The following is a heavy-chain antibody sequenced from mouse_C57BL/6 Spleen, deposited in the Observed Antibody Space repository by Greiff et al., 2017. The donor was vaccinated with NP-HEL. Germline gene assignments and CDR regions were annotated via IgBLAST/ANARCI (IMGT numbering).Heavy chain of an antibody. J-gene: IGHJ3*01. D-gene: IGHD1-1*01. Sequence: QVQLQQSGAELVRPGSSVKLSCKASGYTFTSYWMHWVKQRPIQGLEWIGNIDPSDSETHYNQKFKDKATLTVDKSSSTAYMQLSSLTSEDSAVYYCARSSTTVVAEAYWGQGTLVTVSA. V-gene: IGHV1-52*01. CDR2: IDPSDSET. CDR3: ARSSTTVVAEAY. CDR1: GYTFTSYW.